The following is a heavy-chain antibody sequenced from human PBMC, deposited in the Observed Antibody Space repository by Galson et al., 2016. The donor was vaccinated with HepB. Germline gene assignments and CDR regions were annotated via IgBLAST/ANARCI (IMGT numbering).Heavy chain of an antibody. D-gene: IGHD2/OR15-2a*01. J-gene: IGHJ4*02. CDR3: AKRHEYCPPVGCSVDY. CDR1: GFTFSGYG. CDR2: DSMDGRRK. Sequence: SLRLSCAASGFTFSGYGMHWVRQAPGKGLEWVAADSMDGRRKFYADSVKGRFTISRDISNNILFLQMSSLRADDTAVYFCAKRHEYCPPVGCSVDYWGQGTLVSVSS. V-gene: IGHV3-30*18.